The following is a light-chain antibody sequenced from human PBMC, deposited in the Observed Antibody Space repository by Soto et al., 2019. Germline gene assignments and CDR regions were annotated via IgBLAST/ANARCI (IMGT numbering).Light chain of an antibody. CDR3: SSHTSSSTRV. CDR2: EAR. V-gene: IGLV2-14*01. J-gene: IGLJ3*02. Sequence: QSALTQPASVSGSPGQSITISCSGTSSDVGGYNFVSWYQQHPGKAPKLIIYEARNRPSGVSNRFSGSKSGNTASLTISGLQAEDEADYYCSSHTSSSTRVFGGGTKLTVL. CDR1: SSDVGGYNF.